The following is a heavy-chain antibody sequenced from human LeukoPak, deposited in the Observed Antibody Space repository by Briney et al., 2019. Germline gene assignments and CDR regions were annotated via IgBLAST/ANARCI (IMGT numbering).Heavy chain of an antibody. CDR2: VNRGGATT. CDR1: GFTFSSYA. V-gene: IGHV3-23*01. J-gene: IGHJ4*02. D-gene: IGHD2-2*01. Sequence: PGGSLRLSCAASGFTFSSYAMSWVRQAPDKGLEWVSTVNRGGATTYYGDSVKGRFTISRDNSKDTLYLQMNSLRVEDSAVFYCTRDHPDCRGTSCLLFDSWGQGTPVTVSS. CDR3: TRDHPDCRGTSCLLFDS.